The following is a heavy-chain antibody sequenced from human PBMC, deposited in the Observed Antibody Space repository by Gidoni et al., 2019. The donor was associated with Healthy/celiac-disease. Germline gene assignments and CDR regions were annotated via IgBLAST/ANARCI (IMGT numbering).Heavy chain of an antibody. Sequence: QVQLVQSGAEVKKPGASVKVSCKVSGYTLTELSMHWVRQAPGKGLEWMGGFDPEDGETSYAQKFQGRVTMTEDTSTDTAYMELSSLRSEDTAVYYCATGAPAAGGYYYYMDVWGKGTTVTVSS. CDR2: FDPEDGET. V-gene: IGHV1-24*01. J-gene: IGHJ6*03. CDR1: GYTLTELS. CDR3: ATGAPAAGGYYYYMDV. D-gene: IGHD2-2*01.